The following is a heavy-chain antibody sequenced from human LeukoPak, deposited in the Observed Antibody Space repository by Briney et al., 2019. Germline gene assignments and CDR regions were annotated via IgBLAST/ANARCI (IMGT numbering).Heavy chain of an antibody. CDR1: GFTFNNYA. CDR2: ISGSGGST. J-gene: IGHJ3*02. V-gene: IGHV3-23*01. CDR3: AKGPYIAARPDDAFDI. D-gene: IGHD6-6*01. Sequence: PGGSLRLSCPVSGFTFNNYAMSWVRQAPGKGLEWVSSISGSGGSTYYADSVKGRFTISRDNSKNTLYLQMNSLRAEDTAVYYCAKGPYIAARPDDAFDIWGQGTMVTVSS.